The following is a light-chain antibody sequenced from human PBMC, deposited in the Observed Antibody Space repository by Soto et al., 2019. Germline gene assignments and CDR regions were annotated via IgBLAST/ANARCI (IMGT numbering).Light chain of an antibody. CDR3: QQYNSYSPYT. V-gene: IGKV1-5*03. Sequence: DIQMTQSPSTLSASVGDRVTITCRASQSISSWLAWYQQKPGKAHNLLIYMASRLKSGVPSRLSASEPGTEFTLTISSLQPDDFATYYCQQYNSYSPYTFGQGTKLEIK. J-gene: IGKJ2*01. CDR1: QSISSW. CDR2: MAS.